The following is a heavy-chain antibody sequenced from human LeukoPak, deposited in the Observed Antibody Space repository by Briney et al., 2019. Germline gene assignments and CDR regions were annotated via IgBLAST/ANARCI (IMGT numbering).Heavy chain of an antibody. V-gene: IGHV4-4*07. Sequence: PSETLSLTCAVYGGSFSGYYWSWIRQPAGKGLEWIGRMYTSGSTNYNPSLKSRVTMSVDTSKNQFSLKLSSVTAADTAVYYCARDSTNGWDYWGQGTLVTVSS. J-gene: IGHJ4*02. CDR2: MYTSGST. D-gene: IGHD6-19*01. CDR3: ARDSTNGWDY. CDR1: GGSFSGYY.